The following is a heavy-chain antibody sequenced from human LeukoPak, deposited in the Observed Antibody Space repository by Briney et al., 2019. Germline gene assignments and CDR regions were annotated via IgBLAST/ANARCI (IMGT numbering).Heavy chain of an antibody. J-gene: IGHJ4*02. CDR3: ATVTDYYGSGSFDY. CDR1: GYTLTELS. CDR2: FDPEDGET. V-gene: IGHV1-24*01. D-gene: IGHD3-10*01. Sequence: ASVKVSCKVSGYTLTELSMHWVRQAPAKGLEWMGGFDPEDGETIYAQKFQGRVTMTEDTSTDTAYMELSSLRSEDTAVYYCATVTDYYGSGSFDYWGQGTLVTVSS.